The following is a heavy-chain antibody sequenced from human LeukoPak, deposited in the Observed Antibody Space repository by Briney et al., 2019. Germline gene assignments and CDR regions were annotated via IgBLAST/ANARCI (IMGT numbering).Heavy chain of an antibody. V-gene: IGHV4-39*01. CDR2: IYYNGDT. J-gene: IGHJ4*02. Sequence: SETLSLTCTVSGGSVSSSDCYWGWIRQPPGDRLEWIGTIYYNGDTHYNPSLQSRVIISVDTSKNQFSLKLTSVTAPDTAVYYCARTVATHRFDYWGQGILVTVSS. D-gene: IGHD4-23*01. CDR1: GGSVSSSDCY. CDR3: ARTVATHRFDY.